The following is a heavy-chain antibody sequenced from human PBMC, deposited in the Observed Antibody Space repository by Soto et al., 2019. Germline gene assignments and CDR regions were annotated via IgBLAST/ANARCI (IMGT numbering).Heavy chain of an antibody. V-gene: IGHV3-23*01. CDR2: ISGSGGST. Sequence: GGSLRLSCAASGFTFSSYAMSWVRQAPGKGLEWVSAISGSGGSTYYADSVKGRFTISRDNSKNTLYLQMNSLRAEDTAVYYCAKTIDIVVVPAAIYFDYWGQGTLVTVSS. CDR1: GFTFSSYA. D-gene: IGHD2-2*01. CDR3: AKTIDIVVVPAAIYFDY. J-gene: IGHJ4*02.